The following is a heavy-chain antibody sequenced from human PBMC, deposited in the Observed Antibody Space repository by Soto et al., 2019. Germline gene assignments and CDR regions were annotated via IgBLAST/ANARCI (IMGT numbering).Heavy chain of an antibody. D-gene: IGHD2-15*01. Sequence: ASVKVSCKASGYTFTSYGISWVRQAPGQGLEWMGWISAYNGNTNYAQKLQGRVTMTTDTSTSTAYMELRSPRSDDTAVYYCARDQSCSGGSCYSGWFDPWGQGTLVTVSS. CDR3: ARDQSCSGGSCYSGWFDP. V-gene: IGHV1-18*01. CDR2: ISAYNGNT. J-gene: IGHJ5*02. CDR1: GYTFTSYG.